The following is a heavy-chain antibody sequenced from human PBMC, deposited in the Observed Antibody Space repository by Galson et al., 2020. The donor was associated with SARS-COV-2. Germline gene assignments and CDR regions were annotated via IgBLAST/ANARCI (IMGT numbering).Heavy chain of an antibody. CDR3: AKSMVKAYYYGMDV. D-gene: IGHD5-18*01. Sequence: GESLKISCAASGFTFSSYGMHWVRQAPGKGLEWVAVIWYDGSNNYYADSVTGRFTISRDNSKNTLYLQMNSLRAEDTAVYYCAKSMVKAYYYGMDVWGQGTAVTAAS. CDR2: IWYDGSNN. CDR1: GFTFSSYG. V-gene: IGHV3-33*06. J-gene: IGHJ6*02.